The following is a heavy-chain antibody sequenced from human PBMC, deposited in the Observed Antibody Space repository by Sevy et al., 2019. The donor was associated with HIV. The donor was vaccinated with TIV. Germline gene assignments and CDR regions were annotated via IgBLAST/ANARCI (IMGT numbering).Heavy chain of an antibody. D-gene: IGHD5-18*01. J-gene: IGHJ4*02. CDR2: ISTSSTYT. Sequence: GGSLRLSCSASGFTFSDYYMSWIRQAPGKGLEWVTYISTSSTYTNHTDSVKGRSTISRDKANNPRYLQMNSLRAEDTAVYFCARVRYKYGSYYFDYWGQGTLVTVSS. CDR1: GFTFSDYY. CDR3: ARVRYKYGSYYFDY. V-gene: IGHV3-11*06.